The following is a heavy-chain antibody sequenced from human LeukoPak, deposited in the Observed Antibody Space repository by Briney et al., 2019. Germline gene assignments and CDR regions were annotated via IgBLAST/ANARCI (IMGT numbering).Heavy chain of an antibody. D-gene: IGHD6-13*01. V-gene: IGHV1-8*01. J-gene: IGHJ4*02. CDR2: MNPNSGNT. CDR1: GYTFTNYD. CDR3: ARGLRREQQLLRAFDY. Sequence: ASVKVSCKASGYTFTNYDTNWVRQASGQGLEWMGWMNPNSGNTGSAQKFQGRVTMTSNTSISTAHMELSSLRSEDTAVYYCARGLRREQQLLRAFDYWGQGTPVTVSS.